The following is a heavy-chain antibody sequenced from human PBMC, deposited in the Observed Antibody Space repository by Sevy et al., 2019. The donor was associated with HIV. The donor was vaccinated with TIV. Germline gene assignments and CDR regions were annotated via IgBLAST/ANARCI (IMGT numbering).Heavy chain of an antibody. D-gene: IGHD3-9*01. V-gene: IGHV3-30*18. J-gene: IGHJ6*02. CDR1: GFTFSSYG. CDR2: ISDDGSNK. Sequence: GGSLRLSCAASGFTFSSYGMHWVRQAPGKGLEWVAGISDDGSNKYYADSVKGRFTISRDNSKNTLYLQMNSLRAEDTAVYYCAKSIRDYYYGMDVWGQGTTVTVSS. CDR3: AKSIRDYYYGMDV.